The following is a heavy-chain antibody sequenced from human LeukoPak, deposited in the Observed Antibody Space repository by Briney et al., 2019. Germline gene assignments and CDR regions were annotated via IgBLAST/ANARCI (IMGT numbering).Heavy chain of an antibody. D-gene: IGHD2-2*01. Sequence: PSETLSLTCTVSGGSISSYYWSWLRQPPGKGLEWIGYIYYSGSTNYNPSLKSRVTISVDTSKNRFSLKLSSVTAADTAVYYCARGGGIVVVPAAIVDAFDIWGQGTMVTVSS. CDR2: IYYSGST. CDR1: GGSISSYY. CDR3: ARGGGIVVVPAAIVDAFDI. J-gene: IGHJ3*02. V-gene: IGHV4-59*01.